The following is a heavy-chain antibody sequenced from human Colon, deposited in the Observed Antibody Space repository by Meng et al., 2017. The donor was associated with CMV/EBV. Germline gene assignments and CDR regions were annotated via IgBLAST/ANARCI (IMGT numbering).Heavy chain of an antibody. CDR3: ARDPRGYGMDV. V-gene: IGHV3-74*01. CDR1: GFPFNTYW. Sequence: GRSLRLSCAVSGFPFNTYWMHWVRQGPGKGLEWVARINSDETGANYAASVKGRFTISRDNAKSTLYLQMNSLRGDDTAIYYCARDPRGYGMDVWGQGTTVTVSS. J-gene: IGHJ6*02. CDR2: INSDETGA.